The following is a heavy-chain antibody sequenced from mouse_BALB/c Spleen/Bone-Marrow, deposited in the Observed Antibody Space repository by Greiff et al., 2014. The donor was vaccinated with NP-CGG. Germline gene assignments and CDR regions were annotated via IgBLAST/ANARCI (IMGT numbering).Heavy chain of an antibody. CDR1: NYTFTTYY. J-gene: IGHJ2*01. Sequence: LVESGPELVKPGASVRISCKASNYTFTTYYIYWVKQRPGQGLEWIGWIYPGNVNTKYNEKFKAKATLTADKSSSTAYMQLSSLTSEDSAVYFCARSRYGSYYGYWGQGTPLTVSS. V-gene: IGHV1S56*01. CDR2: IYPGNVNT. CDR3: ARSRYGSYYGY. D-gene: IGHD1-1*01.